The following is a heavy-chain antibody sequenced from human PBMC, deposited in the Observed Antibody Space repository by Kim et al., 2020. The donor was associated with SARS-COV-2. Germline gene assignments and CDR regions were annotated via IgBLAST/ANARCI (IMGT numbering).Heavy chain of an antibody. Sequence: VKGRFTSSRDNARNSLYLQRNSLRAEDTAVYYCARSLYCSSTTCHYGMDVWGQGTTVTVSS. V-gene: IGHV3-48*03. CDR3: ARSLYCSSTTCHYGMDV. J-gene: IGHJ6*02. D-gene: IGHD2-2*01.